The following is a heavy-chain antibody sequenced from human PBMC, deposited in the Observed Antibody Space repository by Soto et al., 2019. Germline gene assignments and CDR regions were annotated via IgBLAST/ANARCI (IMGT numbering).Heavy chain of an antibody. CDR1: YDSINSDKYY. V-gene: IGHV4-39*07. D-gene: IGHD6-19*01. J-gene: IGHJ4*02. CDR2: IYYSGNA. Sequence: PSETLSLTCSVSYDSINSDKYYWGWIRQPPGKGLEWIGNIYYSGNAYYNPSLQTRVTISVDKSKSQFSLKLSSVTAADTAVYYCARGAQWLVYFDYWGQGTLVTVSS. CDR3: ARGAQWLVYFDY.